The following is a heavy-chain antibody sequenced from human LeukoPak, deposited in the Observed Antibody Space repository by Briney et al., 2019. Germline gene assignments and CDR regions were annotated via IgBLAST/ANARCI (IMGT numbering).Heavy chain of an antibody. V-gene: IGHV4-39*07. CDR2: IYYSGST. Sequence: SQTLSLTCTVSGGSISSGSYYWGWIRQPPGTGLEWIGSIYYSGSTYYNPSLKSRITISVDTSKNQFSLKLSSVTAADTAVYYCARVYYGSGIRIDYWGQGTLVTVSS. D-gene: IGHD3-10*01. J-gene: IGHJ4*02. CDR3: ARVYYGSGIRIDY. CDR1: GGSISSGSYY.